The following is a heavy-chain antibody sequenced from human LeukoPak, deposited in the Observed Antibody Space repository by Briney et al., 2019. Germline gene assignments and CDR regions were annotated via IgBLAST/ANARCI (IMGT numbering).Heavy chain of an antibody. CDR3: GSATTYYYMDV. CDR2: VNHSGST. J-gene: IGHJ6*03. CDR1: GGSFSGYY. Sequence: PSETLSLTCAVYGGSFSGYYWSWIRQPPGKGLEWIGEVNHSGSTNYNPSLKSRVTISVDTSKNQFSLKLSSVTAADTAVYYCGSATTYYYMDVWGKGTTVTVSS. V-gene: IGHV4-34*01. D-gene: IGHD1-26*01.